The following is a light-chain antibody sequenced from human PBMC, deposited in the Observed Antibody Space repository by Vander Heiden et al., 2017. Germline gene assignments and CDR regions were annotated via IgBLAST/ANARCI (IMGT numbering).Light chain of an antibody. CDR1: QSISSS. CDR2: AAS. CDR3: QQSYSAPRT. Sequence: DIQLTHSPSSLSASVGDRVIIACRASQSISSSLNWYQQKPGKAPKLLIYAASSLASGVPYRFSGSGSGTDFTLTISSLQPEDFATYYCQQSYSAPRTFGQGTKVEIK. J-gene: IGKJ1*01. V-gene: IGKV1-39*01.